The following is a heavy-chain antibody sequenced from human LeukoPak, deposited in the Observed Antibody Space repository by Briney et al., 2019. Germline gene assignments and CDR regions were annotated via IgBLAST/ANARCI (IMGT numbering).Heavy chain of an antibody. Sequence: NAGGSLRLSCAASGFTFSSYSMNWVRQAPGKGLEWVSSISSSSSYIYYADSVKGRFTISRDNAKNSLYLQMNSLRAEDTAVYYCAKDSAAYFRTAAAPWGQGTLVTVSS. CDR1: GFTFSSYS. V-gene: IGHV3-21*04. CDR2: ISSSSSYI. D-gene: IGHD6-13*01. J-gene: IGHJ4*02. CDR3: AKDSAAYFRTAAAP.